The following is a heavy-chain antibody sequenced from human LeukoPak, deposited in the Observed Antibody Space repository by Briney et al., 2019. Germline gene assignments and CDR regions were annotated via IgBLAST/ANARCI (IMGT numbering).Heavy chain of an antibody. V-gene: IGHV3-9*01. CDR2: ISWNGGSI. CDR1: GSTFDVYA. D-gene: IGHD4-17*01. J-gene: IGHJ4*02. Sequence: GRSLRLSCAASGSTFDVYAMHWVRQAPGKGLEWVSGISWNGGSIGYADSVKGRFTISRDNAKNSLYLQMNSLRAEDTALYYCAKDTHYDYGDYCFDYRGQGTLVTVSS. CDR3: AKDTHYDYGDYCFDY.